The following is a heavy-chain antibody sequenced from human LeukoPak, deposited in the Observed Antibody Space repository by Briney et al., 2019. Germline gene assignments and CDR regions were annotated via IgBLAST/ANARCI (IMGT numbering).Heavy chain of an antibody. CDR2: ISKDESNK. Sequence: GGSLRLSCATSGFSFSTLGMHWVRQTPGKGLEWVSHISKDESNKYYADSVKGRFTISRDTSKNTLFLQMTSLRVEDTAIYYCAKDNPVLEYWGQGTLVTVSS. J-gene: IGHJ4*02. CDR3: AKDNPVLEY. CDR1: GFSFSTLG. V-gene: IGHV3-30*18.